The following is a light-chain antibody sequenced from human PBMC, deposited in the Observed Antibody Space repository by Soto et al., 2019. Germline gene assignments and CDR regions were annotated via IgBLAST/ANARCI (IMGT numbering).Light chain of an antibody. CDR2: GAS. V-gene: IGKV3-20*01. CDR3: QQYGSSPT. J-gene: IGKJ4*01. Sequence: EIVLTQSPGTLSLSPGERATLSCRASQSVSSSYLAWYQQKPGQAPRLLIYGASSRATGIPDRFSGSGSGTDFTLIIIRLEPEDFAVYYCQQYGSSPTFGGGTKVEIK. CDR1: QSVSSSY.